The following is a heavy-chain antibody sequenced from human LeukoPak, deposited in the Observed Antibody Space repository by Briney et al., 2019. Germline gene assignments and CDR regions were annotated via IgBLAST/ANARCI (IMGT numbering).Heavy chain of an antibody. V-gene: IGHV4-59*01. CDR3: ARDKRGYCSGSTCRSPPGYYYYGMDV. CDR2: IYYSGST. J-gene: IGHJ6*02. CDR1: GGSISSYY. Sequence: SETLSLTCTVSGGSISSYYWSWIRQSPGKGLEWIGYIYYSGSTNYNPSLKSRVTISVDTSKNQFSLKLSSVTAADTAVYYCARDKRGYCSGSTCRSPPGYYYYGMDVWGQGTTVTVSS. D-gene: IGHD2-2*01.